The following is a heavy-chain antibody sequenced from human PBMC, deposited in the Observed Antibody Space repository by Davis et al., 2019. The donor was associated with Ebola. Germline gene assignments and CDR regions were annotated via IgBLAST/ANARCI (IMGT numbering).Heavy chain of an antibody. D-gene: IGHD3-3*01. Sequence: MPSETLSPTCAVYGGSFSGYYWSWIRQPPGKGLEWIGEIYHSGSTNYNPSLKSRVTISVDKSKNQFSLKLSSVTAADTAMYYCARVWSGLYFDYWGQGTLVTVSS. CDR2: IYHSGST. CDR1: GGSFSGYY. V-gene: IGHV4-34*01. J-gene: IGHJ4*02. CDR3: ARVWSGLYFDY.